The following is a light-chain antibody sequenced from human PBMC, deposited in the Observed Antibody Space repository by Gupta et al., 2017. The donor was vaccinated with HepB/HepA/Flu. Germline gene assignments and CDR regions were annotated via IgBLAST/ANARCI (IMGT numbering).Light chain of an antibody. CDR2: GAS. V-gene: IGKV3-15*01. Sequence: IVMTQSPAILSVSPGEGATLSCRASQSISSNLAWYQQKPGQAPRLLISGASTRATGIPARFSGSESGTEFTLTISSLQSEDFAIYYCQQYNNWPPRTFGQGTKVEIK. CDR1: QSISSN. J-gene: IGKJ1*01. CDR3: QQYNNWPPRT.